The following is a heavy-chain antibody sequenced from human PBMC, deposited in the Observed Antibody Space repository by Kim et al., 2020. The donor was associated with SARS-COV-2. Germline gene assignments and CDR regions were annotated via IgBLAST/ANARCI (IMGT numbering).Heavy chain of an antibody. CDR2: INHSGST. J-gene: IGHJ4*02. Sequence: SETLSLTCAVYGGSFSGYYWSWIRQPPGKGLEWIGEINHSGSTNYNPSLKSRVTISVDTSKNQFSLKLSSVTAADTAVYYCAREHKEYGSGSYYDDYWGQETLVTVSS. D-gene: IGHD3-10*01. CDR3: AREHKEYGSGSYYDDY. CDR1: GGSFSGYY. V-gene: IGHV4-34*01.